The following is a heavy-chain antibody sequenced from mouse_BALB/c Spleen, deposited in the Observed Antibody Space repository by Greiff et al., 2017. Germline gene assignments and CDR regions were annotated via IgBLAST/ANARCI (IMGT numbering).Heavy chain of an antibody. CDR1: GYSFTSYW. Sequence: EVQLQQSGAELAKPGASVKMSCKASGYSFTSYWMHWVKQRPGQGLEWIGAIYPGNSDTSYNQKFKGKAKLTAVTSASTAYMELSSLTNEDSAVYYCTRVDYRYPWFAYWGQGTLVTVSA. J-gene: IGHJ3*01. D-gene: IGHD2-14*01. V-gene: IGHV1-5*01. CDR3: TRVDYRYPWFAY. CDR2: IYPGNSDT.